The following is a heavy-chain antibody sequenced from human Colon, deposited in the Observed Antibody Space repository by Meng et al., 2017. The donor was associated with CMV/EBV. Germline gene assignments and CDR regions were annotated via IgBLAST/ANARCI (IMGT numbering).Heavy chain of an antibody. CDR3: ARTQYLGWQLLRFDP. CDR1: GFTVSTDY. D-gene: IGHD2-15*01. Sequence: EVPLVESWGNLVEPGGSLRLSCAASGFTVSTDYMSWVRQVPGKGLEWVSVIYSDGNTYYADSVKGRFTISRDNSKNTLYLQMNSLRVEDTAVYYCARTQYLGWQLLRFDPWGQGTLVTVSS. V-gene: IGHV3-66*01. J-gene: IGHJ5*02. CDR2: IYSDGNT.